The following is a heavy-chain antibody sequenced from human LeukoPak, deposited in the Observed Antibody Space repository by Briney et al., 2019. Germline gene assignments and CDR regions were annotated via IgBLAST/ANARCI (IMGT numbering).Heavy chain of an antibody. J-gene: IGHJ6*02. D-gene: IGHD3-9*01. CDR3: ARDRGRGLRYFAWFPNSNYYYYGMDV. Sequence: AGGSLRLSCAASGFTFSSYWMSWVRQAPGKGLEWVANIKQDGSEKFYVDSVKGRFTIPRDNAKNTLYLQMNTLRSEDTDVYHCARDRGRGLRYFAWFPNSNYYYYGMDVWGQGTTVTVSS. CDR1: GFTFSSYW. CDR2: IKQDGSEK. V-gene: IGHV3-7*01.